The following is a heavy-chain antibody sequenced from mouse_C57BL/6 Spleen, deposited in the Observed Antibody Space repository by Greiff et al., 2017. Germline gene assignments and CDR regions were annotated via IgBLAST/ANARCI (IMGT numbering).Heavy chain of an antibody. CDR2: IDPSDSET. CDR1: GYTFTSYW. V-gene: IGHV1-52*01. Sequence: QVQLKQPGAELVRPGSSVKLSCKASGYTFTSYWMHWVKQRPIQGLEWIGNIDPSDSETHYNQKFKDKATLTVDKSSSTAYMQLSSLTSEDSAVYDCARGGTTVGAMDYWGQGTSVTVSS. D-gene: IGHD2-14*01. CDR3: ARGGTTVGAMDY. J-gene: IGHJ4*01.